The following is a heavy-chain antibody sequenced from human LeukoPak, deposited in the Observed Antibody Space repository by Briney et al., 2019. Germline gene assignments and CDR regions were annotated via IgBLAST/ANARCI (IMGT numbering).Heavy chain of an antibody. CDR3: ARDPQYSSSGYMDV. D-gene: IGHD6-6*01. CDR1: GGSLTSYY. CDR2: TYYSGST. J-gene: IGHJ6*03. V-gene: IGHV4-59*01. Sequence: SETLSLTCTVSGGSLTSYYWSWIRQPPGKGLEWIGYTYYSGSTNYSPSLKSRVTISVDTSKNQFSLRLSSVTAADTAVYYCARDPQYSSSGYMDVWGKGTTVTVSS.